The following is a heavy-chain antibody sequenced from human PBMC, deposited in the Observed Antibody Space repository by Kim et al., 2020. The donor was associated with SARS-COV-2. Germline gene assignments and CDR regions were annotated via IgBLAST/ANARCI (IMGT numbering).Heavy chain of an antibody. CDR2: ISYDGSNK. V-gene: IGHV3-30-3*01. Sequence: GGSLRLSCAASGFTFSSYAMHWVRQAPGKGLEWVAVISYDGSNKYYADSVKGRFTISRDNSKNTLYLQMNSLRAEDTAVYYCARDSPLRFSARPGFDAFDIWGQGTMVTVSS. D-gene: IGHD3-3*01. CDR3: ARDSPLRFSARPGFDAFDI. CDR1: GFTFSSYA. J-gene: IGHJ3*02.